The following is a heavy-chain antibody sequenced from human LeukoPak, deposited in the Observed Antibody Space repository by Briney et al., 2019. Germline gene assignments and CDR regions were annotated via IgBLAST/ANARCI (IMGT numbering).Heavy chain of an antibody. CDR1: GGSISSSSFY. CDR2: IHYSGRT. V-gene: IGHV4-39*01. Sequence: SETLSLTCTVSGGSISSSSFYWGWIRQPPGKGLAWIGYIHYSGRTYYNPSLKSRVTISVDTSKNQFSLKLCSVTVVDTAIYYCARLVGSSWYHEVLRGRDYWGQGTLVTVSS. J-gene: IGHJ4*02. CDR3: ARLVGSSWYHEVLRGRDY. D-gene: IGHD6-13*01.